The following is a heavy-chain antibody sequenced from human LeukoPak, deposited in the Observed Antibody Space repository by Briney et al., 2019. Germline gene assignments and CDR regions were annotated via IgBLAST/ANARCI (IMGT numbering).Heavy chain of an antibody. CDR3: ARDLGIAAAGLGY. D-gene: IGHD6-13*01. Sequence: GRSLRLSCAASGFTFSSYGMHWVRQAPGKGLEWVAVIWYDGSNKNYADSVKGRFTISRDNSKNTLYLQMSSLRAEDTAIYYCARDLGIAAAGLGYWGQGTLVTVSS. J-gene: IGHJ4*02. CDR1: GFTFSSYG. CDR2: IWYDGSNK. V-gene: IGHV3-33*01.